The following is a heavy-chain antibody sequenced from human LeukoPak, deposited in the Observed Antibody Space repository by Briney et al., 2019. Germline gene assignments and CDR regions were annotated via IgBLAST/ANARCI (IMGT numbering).Heavy chain of an antibody. J-gene: IGHJ6*02. CDR1: GGTFSSYA. V-gene: IGHV1-69*04. Sequence: SVKVSFKASGGTFSSYAISWVRQAPGQGLEWMGRIIPILGIANYAQKFQGRVTITADKSTSTAYMELSSLRSEDTAVYYCARGYGQVKGVVTVMDVWGQGTTVTVSS. CDR2: IIPILGIA. D-gene: IGHD2-21*02. CDR3: ARGYGQVKGVVTVMDV.